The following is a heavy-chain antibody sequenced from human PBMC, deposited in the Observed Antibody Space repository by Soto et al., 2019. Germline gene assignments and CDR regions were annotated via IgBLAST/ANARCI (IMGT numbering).Heavy chain of an antibody. V-gene: IGHV4-61*01. D-gene: IGHD2-8*01. Sequence: SETLSLTCTVSGGSVSNGMYYWSWIRQPPGKGLEWIGNVYFTGTTIYNPSLKSRVTMSVDTYKDQFFLKLTSVTAADTAVYYCARYCTNADCRHLYYFEYWGLGTLVTVSS. CDR3: ARYCTNADCRHLYYFEY. J-gene: IGHJ4*02. CDR2: VYFTGTT. CDR1: GGSVSNGMYY.